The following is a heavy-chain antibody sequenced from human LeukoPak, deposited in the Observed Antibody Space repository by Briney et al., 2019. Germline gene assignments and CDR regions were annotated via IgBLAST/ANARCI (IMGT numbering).Heavy chain of an antibody. Sequence: GGSLRLSCAASGFTFSSYWMSWVRQAPGKGLEWVASIKQDGSEKYYVDSVKGRFTISRDNAKNSLYLQMNSLRAEDTAEYYCARRFWSGYPKRIYYFDYWGQGTLVTVSS. CDR1: GFTFSSYW. CDR2: IKQDGSEK. J-gene: IGHJ4*02. V-gene: IGHV3-7*01. CDR3: ARRFWSGYPKRIYYFDY. D-gene: IGHD3-3*01.